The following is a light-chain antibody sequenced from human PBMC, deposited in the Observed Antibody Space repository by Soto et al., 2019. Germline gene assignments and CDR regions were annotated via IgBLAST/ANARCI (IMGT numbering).Light chain of an antibody. CDR1: QSVSGN. CDR2: GAS. CDR3: QQYNNWPTT. Sequence: EIVMTQSPATLSVSPGERATLSCRASQSVSGNLAWYQQKPGQAPRLLIYGASTRATGIPARFSGSGSGTECSLTISSLQSEDFACYYCQQYNNWPTTFGQGTKVEIK. J-gene: IGKJ1*01. V-gene: IGKV3D-15*01.